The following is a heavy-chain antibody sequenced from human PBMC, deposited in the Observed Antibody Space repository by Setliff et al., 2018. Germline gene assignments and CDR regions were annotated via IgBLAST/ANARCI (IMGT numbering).Heavy chain of an antibody. J-gene: IGHJ4*02. D-gene: IGHD2-2*01. Sequence: SETLSLTCTVSGGSISSGSYYWSWIRQPAGKGLEWIGHIYTSGSTNYNPSLKSRVTISVDASKNQFSLKLSSVTAADTAVYYCAREGVVPAAMWYWGQGTLVTVSS. V-gene: IGHV4-61*09. CDR1: GGSISSGSYY. CDR3: AREGVVPAAMWY. CDR2: IYTSGST.